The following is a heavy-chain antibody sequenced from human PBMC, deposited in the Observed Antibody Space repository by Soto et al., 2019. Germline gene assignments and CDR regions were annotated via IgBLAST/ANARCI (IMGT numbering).Heavy chain of an antibody. CDR3: ARDPYYYDSSGFGAFDI. CDR1: GDTFTSYY. J-gene: IGHJ3*02. D-gene: IGHD3-22*01. V-gene: IGHV1-46*01. Sequence: ASVKLSCKASGDTFTSYYMHWLRHSPGQGLEWMGIINPSGGSTSYAQKSQGRVTMTRDTSTSTVYMELSSLRSEDTAVYYCARDPYYYDSSGFGAFDIWGQGTMVTVSS. CDR2: INPSGGST.